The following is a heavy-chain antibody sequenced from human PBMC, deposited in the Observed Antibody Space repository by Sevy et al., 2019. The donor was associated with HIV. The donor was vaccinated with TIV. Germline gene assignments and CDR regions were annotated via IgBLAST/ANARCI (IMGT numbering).Heavy chain of an antibody. V-gene: IGHV3-23*01. CDR2: ISASGYST. J-gene: IGHJ4*02. CDR3: AKDFSDVYYYDSSATVDY. Sequence: GGSLGLSCAASGIAFSTYAMFWVRQAPGKGLEWVSSISASGYSTYYADSVKGRFTLSRDNSRNTLDLQMNSLRADDTAVYYCAKDFSDVYYYDSSATVDYWGQGTLVTVSS. CDR1: GIAFSTYA. D-gene: IGHD3-22*01.